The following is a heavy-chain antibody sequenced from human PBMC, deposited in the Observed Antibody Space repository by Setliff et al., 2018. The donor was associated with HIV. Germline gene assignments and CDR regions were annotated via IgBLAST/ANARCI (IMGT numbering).Heavy chain of an antibody. D-gene: IGHD4-17*01. Sequence: VASVKVSCKASGYTFTGYYMHWVRQAPGQGLEWMGWINPNNGSTSYAQKFQGRVTITADESTSTAYMELSSLRSEDTAVYYCARDQGLTVTHSDDAFDIWGQGTMVTVSS. CDR3: ARDQGLTVTHSDDAFDI. V-gene: IGHV1-2*02. J-gene: IGHJ3*02. CDR1: GYTFTGYY. CDR2: INPNNGST.